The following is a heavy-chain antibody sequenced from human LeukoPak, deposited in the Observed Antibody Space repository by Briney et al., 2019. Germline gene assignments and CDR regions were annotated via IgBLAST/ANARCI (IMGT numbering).Heavy chain of an antibody. CDR2: IYYSGTT. D-gene: IGHD5-24*01. V-gene: IGHV4-39*07. J-gene: IGHJ6*03. CDR1: GASVSGGAYY. Sequence: SETLSLTCTVSGASVSGGAYYWGWIRQPPGKGLEWIGSIYYSGTTHYNPSLKSRVTISTDTSKNQFSLKLSSVTAADTAVYYCARGRRDGYTLYYMDVWGKGTKVTVSS. CDR3: ARGRRDGYTLYYMDV.